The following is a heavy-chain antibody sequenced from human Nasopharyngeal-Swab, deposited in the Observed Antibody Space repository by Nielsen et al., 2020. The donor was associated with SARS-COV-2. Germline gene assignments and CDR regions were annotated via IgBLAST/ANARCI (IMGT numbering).Heavy chain of an antibody. J-gene: IGHJ4*02. V-gene: IGHV4-34*01. CDR3: ARTRDLYYYDR. D-gene: IGHD3-22*01. Sequence: SDTLSLTCAVYGGSFSSYYWNWFRQPPGKGLEWIGEINHSGSTNYNPSLKSRVTISVDTSKNQFSLKLSSVTAADTAVYYCARTRDLYYYDRWGQGTLVTVSS. CDR2: INHSGST. CDR1: GGSFSSYY.